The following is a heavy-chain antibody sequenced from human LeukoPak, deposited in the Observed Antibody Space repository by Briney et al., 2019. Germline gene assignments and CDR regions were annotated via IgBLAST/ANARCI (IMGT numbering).Heavy chain of an antibody. Sequence: SETLSLTCTVSGGSISSSSYYWGWIRQPPGKGLEWIGSIYYSGSTYYNPSLRSRVTISVDTSKNQFSLKLSSVTAADTAVYYCASSASIVLMVYATDYWGQGTLVTVSS. J-gene: IGHJ4*02. CDR2: IYYSGST. CDR3: ASSASIVLMVYATDY. V-gene: IGHV4-39*07. CDR1: GGSISSSSYY. D-gene: IGHD2-8*01.